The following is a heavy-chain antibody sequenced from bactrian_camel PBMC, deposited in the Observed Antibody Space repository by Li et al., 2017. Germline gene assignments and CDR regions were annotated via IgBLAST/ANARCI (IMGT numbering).Heavy chain of an antibody. CDR2: ISSSGSTT. J-gene: IGHJ4*01. CDR3: TRETQWVGYHEFAEY. V-gene: IGHV3S40*01. D-gene: IGHD5*01. CDR1: GFTWFGSD. Sequence: VQLVESGGGLVQPGGSLRLSCAYSGFTWFGSDMGWVRQAPGKGLEWFSEISSSGSTTYYADSVVGRFTASKDSAKNMVYLQMNSLKSEDTALYYCTRETQWVGYHEFAEYWGQGTQVTVS.